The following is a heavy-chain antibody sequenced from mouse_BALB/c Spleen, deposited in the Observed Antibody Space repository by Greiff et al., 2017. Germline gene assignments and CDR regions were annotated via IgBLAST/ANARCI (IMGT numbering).Heavy chain of an antibody. CDR3: ARGHGSRYALDY. CDR1: GYSFTGYY. CDR2: INPYNGAT. Sequence: EVQLQQSGPELVKPGASVKISCKASGYSFTGYYMHWVKQSHVKSLEWIGRINPYNGATSYNQNFKDKASVTVVKSSSTAYMELHSLTSEDSAVYYGARGHGSRYALDYWGQGTSVTVSS. J-gene: IGHJ4*01. D-gene: IGHD1-1*02. V-gene: IGHV1-31*01.